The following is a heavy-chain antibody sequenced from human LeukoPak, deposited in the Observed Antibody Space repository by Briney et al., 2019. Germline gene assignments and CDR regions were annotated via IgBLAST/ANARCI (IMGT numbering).Heavy chain of an antibody. D-gene: IGHD6-13*01. CDR2: IYHSGST. Sequence: SETLSLTCAVSGYSINGGYYWGWIRQPPGKGLEWIGSIYHSGSTYYNPSLKSRVTISVDRSKNQFSLRLSSVTAADTAVYYCATLAAAGRFDYWGQGTLVTVSS. J-gene: IGHJ4*02. CDR1: GYSINGGYY. V-gene: IGHV4-38-2*01. CDR3: ATLAAAGRFDY.